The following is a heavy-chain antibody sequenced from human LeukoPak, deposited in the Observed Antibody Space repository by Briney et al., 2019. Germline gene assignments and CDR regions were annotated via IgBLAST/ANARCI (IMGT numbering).Heavy chain of an antibody. Sequence: GGSLRLSCAASGFTFSSYSMNWVRQAPGKGLEWVSSISSSSSYIYYADSVKGRFTISRDNSKNTLYLQMNSLRAEDTAVYYCARDLSGGFDYWGQGSLVTVSS. CDR2: ISSSSSYI. J-gene: IGHJ4*02. CDR3: ARDLSGGFDY. CDR1: GFTFSSYS. V-gene: IGHV3-21*01. D-gene: IGHD3-10*01.